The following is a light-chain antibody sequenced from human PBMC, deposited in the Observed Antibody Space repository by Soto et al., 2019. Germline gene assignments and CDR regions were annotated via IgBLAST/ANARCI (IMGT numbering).Light chain of an antibody. Sequence: QSALTQPASLSGSPGQSITISCTGTSSDVGRYNLVSWYQQRPDNAPKLMIYEGFRRPSGISNRFSGSKSGNTASLTISGLQAEDEAEYYCSSYTNINTRACVFGTGTKLTVL. CDR1: SSDVGRYNL. J-gene: IGLJ1*01. CDR3: SSYTNINTRACV. CDR2: EGF. V-gene: IGLV2-14*02.